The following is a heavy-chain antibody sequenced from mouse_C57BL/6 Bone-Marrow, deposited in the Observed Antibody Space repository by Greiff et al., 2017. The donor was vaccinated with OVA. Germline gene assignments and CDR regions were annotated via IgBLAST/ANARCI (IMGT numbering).Heavy chain of an antibody. D-gene: IGHD1-1*01. Sequence: EVKMVESGPGMVKPSQSLSLTCTVTGYSITSGYDWHWIRHFPGNKLEWMGYISYSGNTNYNPSLKSRISITHDTSKNHFFLKLNSVTTEDTATYYCARELRFYYFDYWGQGTTLTVSS. CDR2: ISYSGNT. V-gene: IGHV3-1*01. J-gene: IGHJ2*01. CDR3: ARELRFYYFDY. CDR1: GYSITSGYD.